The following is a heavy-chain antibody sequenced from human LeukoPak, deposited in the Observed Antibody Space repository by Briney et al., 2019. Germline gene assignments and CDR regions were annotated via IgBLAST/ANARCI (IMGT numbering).Heavy chain of an antibody. J-gene: IGHJ4*02. V-gene: IGHV1-69*04. Sequence: SVKVSCKASGGTFSSYAISWVRQAPGQGLEGMGRIIPILGIANYAQKFQGRVTITADKSTSKAYMELSSLRSEDTAVYYCARAGVTGTVDYWGQGTLVTVSS. CDR1: GGTFSSYA. CDR2: IIPILGIA. CDR3: ARAGVTGTVDY. D-gene: IGHD5-18*01.